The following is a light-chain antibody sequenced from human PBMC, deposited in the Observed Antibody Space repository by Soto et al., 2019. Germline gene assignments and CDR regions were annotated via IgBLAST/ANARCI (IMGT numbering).Light chain of an antibody. CDR3: QQYGSS. Sequence: EIVITESPSTLSLSPGEGATLSCRASQSVSSKLAWYQQKPGQAPRLLIYGASSRATGIPDRFSGSGSGTDFTLTISRLEPEDFAVYYCQQYGSSFGQGTRLEIK. V-gene: IGKV3-20*01. CDR2: GAS. J-gene: IGKJ5*01. CDR1: QSVSSK.